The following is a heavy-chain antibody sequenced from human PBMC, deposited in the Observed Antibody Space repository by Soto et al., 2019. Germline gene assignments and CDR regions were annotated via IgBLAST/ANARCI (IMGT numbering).Heavy chain of an antibody. J-gene: IGHJ4*02. CDR1: GFTFSSYA. CDR3: AKGLGYCSGGSCYRDGY. D-gene: IGHD2-15*01. CDR2: ISGSGGST. Sequence: GGSLRLSCAASGFTFSSYAMSWVRQAPGKGLEWVSAISGSGGSTYYADSVKGRFTISRDNSKNTLYLQMNSLRAEDTAVYYCAKGLGYCSGGSCYRDGYWGQGTLVTVSS. V-gene: IGHV3-23*01.